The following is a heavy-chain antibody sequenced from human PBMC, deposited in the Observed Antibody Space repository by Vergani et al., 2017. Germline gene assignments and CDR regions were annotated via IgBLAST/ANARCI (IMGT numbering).Heavy chain of an antibody. CDR2: ISGSGGST. CDR1: GFTFSSYA. J-gene: IGHJ4*02. Sequence: EVQLLESGGGLVQPGGSLRLSCAASGFTFSSYAMSWVRKAPGKGLEWVSAISGSGGSTYYAASVRGRFTISRDTSKNTLYLQMNSLRAEDTAVYYCAXDPSSPPDFWSGYYFDYWGQGTLVTVSS. CDR3: AXDPSSPPDFWSGYYFDY. V-gene: IGHV3-23*01. D-gene: IGHD3-3*01.